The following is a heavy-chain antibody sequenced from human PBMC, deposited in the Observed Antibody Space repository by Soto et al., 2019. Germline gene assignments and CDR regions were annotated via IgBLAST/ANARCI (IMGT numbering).Heavy chain of an antibody. CDR2: INHSGST. Sequence: SETLSLTCAVYGGSFSGYYWSWIRQPPGKGLEWIGEINHSGSTNYNPSLKSRVTISVDTSKNQFSLKLSSVTAADTAVYYCARVTGEAAATWFDPWSQGTLVTVSS. D-gene: IGHD3-10*01. V-gene: IGHV4-34*01. CDR1: GGSFSGYY. J-gene: IGHJ5*02. CDR3: ARVTGEAAATWFDP.